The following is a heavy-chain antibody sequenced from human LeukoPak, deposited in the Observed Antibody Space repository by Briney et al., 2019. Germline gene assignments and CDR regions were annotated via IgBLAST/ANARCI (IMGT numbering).Heavy chain of an antibody. D-gene: IGHD6-6*01. V-gene: IGHV4-4*07. Sequence: SETLSLTCTVSGGSISSYYWSWIRQPAGKGLEGMGRIYTSGSANYNPSLKSRVTMSVDPSKNQFSLKLSSVTAADTAVYYCASHIAARPSYIDVWGKGTTVTVSS. J-gene: IGHJ6*03. CDR2: IYTSGSA. CDR1: GGSISSYY. CDR3: ASHIAARPSYIDV.